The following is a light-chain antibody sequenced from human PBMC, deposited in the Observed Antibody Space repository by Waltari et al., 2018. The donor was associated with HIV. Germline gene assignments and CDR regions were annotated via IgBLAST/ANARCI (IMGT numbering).Light chain of an antibody. V-gene: IGKV3-15*01. CDR2: GAS. Sequence: EIVVTQSPATLSVSPGESATLSCRASQTVASNFAWYQQKPGQAPRLLIYGASTRATGIPARFSGSGSGTEFSLTITSLQSEDAAVYYCQQYNDWPLTFGGGTKVEIK. CDR1: QTVASN. CDR3: QQYNDWPLT. J-gene: IGKJ4*01.